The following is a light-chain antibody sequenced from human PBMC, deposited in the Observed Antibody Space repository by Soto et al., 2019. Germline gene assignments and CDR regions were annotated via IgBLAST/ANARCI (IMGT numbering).Light chain of an antibody. CDR3: QKRYNWPIT. Sequence: EIVLTQSPCTLSLSAGERATLSFRASQSVSSSYLAWYQQKPGQAPRLLIYGASSRATGIPDRFSGSGPGTDFTLTISSLEPEDFSVYYCQKRYNWPITFGQGTRLEIK. J-gene: IGKJ5*01. V-gene: IGKV3D-20*02. CDR2: GAS. CDR1: QSVSSSY.